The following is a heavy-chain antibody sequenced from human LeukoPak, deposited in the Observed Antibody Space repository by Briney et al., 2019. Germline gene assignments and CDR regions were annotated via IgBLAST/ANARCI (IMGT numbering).Heavy chain of an antibody. D-gene: IGHD3-10*01. J-gene: IGHJ4*02. CDR2: IYSGGGT. CDR1: GFTVSSNY. CDR3: ARDLGSGSYYNDTFDY. V-gene: IGHV3-53*01. Sequence: GGSLRLSCAASGFTVSSNYMSWVRQAPGKGLEWVSVIYSGGGTYYADSVKGRFTISRDNSKNTLYLQMNSLRAEDTAVYYCARDLGSGSYYNDTFDYWGQGTLVTVSS.